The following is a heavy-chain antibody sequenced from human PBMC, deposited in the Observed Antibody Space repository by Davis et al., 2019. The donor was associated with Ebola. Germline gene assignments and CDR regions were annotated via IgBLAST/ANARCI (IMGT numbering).Heavy chain of an antibody. Sequence: PGGSLRLSCAASGFTFSSYWMSWVRQAPGKGLEWVANIKQDGSEKYYVDSVKGRFTISRDNAKNSLYLQMNSLRAEDTAVYYCARQTSYGGKTWFDPWGQGTLVTVSS. CDR3: ARQTSYGGKTWFDP. CDR2: IKQDGSEK. J-gene: IGHJ5*02. D-gene: IGHD4-23*01. V-gene: IGHV3-7*03. CDR1: GFTFSSYW.